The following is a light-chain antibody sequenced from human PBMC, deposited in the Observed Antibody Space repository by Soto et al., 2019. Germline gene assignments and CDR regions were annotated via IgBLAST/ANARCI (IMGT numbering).Light chain of an antibody. J-gene: IGKJ1*01. V-gene: IGKV1-39*01. CDR3: QQSYTTPRT. Sequence: DIQMTQSPSSLSASVGDRVTITCRASQTISRSLNWYQQKAGKAPKVLIYVAYSLESGAPPRFSGSGSGTDFTLTISSLQPEDFATYYCQQSYTTPRTFGQGTKVDIK. CDR1: QTISRS. CDR2: VAY.